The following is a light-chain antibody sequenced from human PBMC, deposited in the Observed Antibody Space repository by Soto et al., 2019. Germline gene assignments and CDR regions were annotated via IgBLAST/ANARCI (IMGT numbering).Light chain of an antibody. CDR1: SSNIGSDYD. CDR2: DTN. Sequence: QSVLTQPPSVSGAPGQRVTISCTGSSSNIGSDYDVHWYQQIPGTAPQLLIYDTNNRPSGVPDRFSGSKSDTSASLAITGLQAEDEADYYCLSYDSSLSGWVFGGGTKLTVL. CDR3: LSYDSSLSGWV. J-gene: IGLJ3*02. V-gene: IGLV1-40*01.